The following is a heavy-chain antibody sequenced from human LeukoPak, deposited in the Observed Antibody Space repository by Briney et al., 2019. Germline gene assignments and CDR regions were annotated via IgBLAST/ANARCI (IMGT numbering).Heavy chain of an antibody. V-gene: IGHV3-23*01. CDR3: AKDGEYDILTGYYKPFDY. CDR2: ISGSGGST. CDR1: GFTFSSYA. Sequence: GGSLRLSCAASGFTFSSYAMSWVRQAPGKGLEWVSAISGSGGSTYYADSVKGRFTISRDNSKNTLYLQMNSLRAEDTAVYYCAKDGEYDILTGYYKPFDYWGXXXLXTVSS. D-gene: IGHD3-9*01. J-gene: IGHJ4*01.